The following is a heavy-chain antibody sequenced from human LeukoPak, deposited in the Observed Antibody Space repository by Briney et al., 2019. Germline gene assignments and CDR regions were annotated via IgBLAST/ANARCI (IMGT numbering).Heavy chain of an antibody. V-gene: IGHV4-39*02. CDR2: IYYSGST. D-gene: IGHD5-24*01. J-gene: IGHJ4*02. CDR3: ARDGDGYLGGIDY. Sequence: SETLSLTCTVSGGSISRSSYYWGWIRQPPWKGLEWIGSIYYSGSTYYNPSLKSRVTISVDTSKNQFSLKLSSVTAADTAVYYCARDGDGYLGGIDYWGQGTLVTVSS. CDR1: GGSISRSSYY.